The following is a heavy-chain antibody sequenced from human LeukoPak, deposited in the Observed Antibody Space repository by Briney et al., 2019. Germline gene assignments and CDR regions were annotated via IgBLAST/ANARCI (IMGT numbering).Heavy chain of an antibody. CDR3: AKDLWFGELLSVIIDY. Sequence: GGSLRLSCAASGFTFSTYGMSWVRQAPGKGLEWVSGISGSGGSTNYADSVKGRFTFSRDNSKNTLYLQMNSLRAEDTAVYYCAKDLWFGELLSVIIDYWGQGTLVTVSS. J-gene: IGHJ4*02. CDR1: GFTFSTYG. CDR2: ISGSGGST. V-gene: IGHV3-23*01. D-gene: IGHD3-10*01.